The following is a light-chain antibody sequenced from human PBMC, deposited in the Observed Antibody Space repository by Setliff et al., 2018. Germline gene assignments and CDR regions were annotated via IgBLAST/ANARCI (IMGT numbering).Light chain of an antibody. V-gene: IGLV2-14*01. CDR1: SSDVGAYNY. Sequence: QSVLAQPASVSGSPGQSITISCTGTSSDVGAYNYVSWYQQHPGKAPKLMIYEVSNRPSGVSNRFSGSKSDNTASLTISGLQAEDEADYYCTSYTSTARVFGTGTKVTVL. CDR3: TSYTSTARV. J-gene: IGLJ1*01. CDR2: EVS.